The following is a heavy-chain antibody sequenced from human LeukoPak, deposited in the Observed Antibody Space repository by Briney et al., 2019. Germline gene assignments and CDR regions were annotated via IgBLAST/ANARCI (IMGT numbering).Heavy chain of an antibody. Sequence: GGSLRLSCAASGFTFSSYAMTWVRQAPGKGLEWVSSISGSGGNTYYADSVKGRFTISRDNSKNTLYLQMSSLRAEDTAVHYCAKMKGITMVRGTFDYWGQGTLVTVSS. CDR3: AKMKGITMVRGTFDY. D-gene: IGHD3-10*01. CDR1: GFTFSSYA. J-gene: IGHJ4*02. CDR2: ISGSGGNT. V-gene: IGHV3-23*01.